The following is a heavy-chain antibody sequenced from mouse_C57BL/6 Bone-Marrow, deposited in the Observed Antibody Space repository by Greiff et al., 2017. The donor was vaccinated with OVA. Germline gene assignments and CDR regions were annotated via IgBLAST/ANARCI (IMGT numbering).Heavy chain of an antibody. CDR3: ARDTYDPAWFAY. J-gene: IGHJ3*01. D-gene: IGHD2-3*01. CDR2: ISYDGSN. V-gene: IGHV3-6*01. Sequence: VQLQQSGPGLVKPSQSLSLTCSVTGYSITSGYYWNWIRQFPGNKLEWMGYISYDGSNNYNPSLKNRISITRDTSKNQFFLKLNSVTTEDTATYYCARDTYDPAWFAYWGQGTLVTVSA. CDR1: GYSITSGYY.